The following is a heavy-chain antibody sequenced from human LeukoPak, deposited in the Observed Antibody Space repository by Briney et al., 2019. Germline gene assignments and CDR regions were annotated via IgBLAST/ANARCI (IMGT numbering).Heavy chain of an antibody. D-gene: IGHD5-24*01. CDR2: IYYSGCT. CDR3: ARGRDGYNLYYYYGMDV. Sequence: SETLSLTCTVSGGSISTYYWSWIRQPPGKGLEWIGYIYYSGCTNYSPSLKSRVTISVDTSKNQFSLNLNSVTAADTAVYYCARGRDGYNLYYYYGMDVWGQGTTVTVSS. V-gene: IGHV4-59*01. J-gene: IGHJ6*02. CDR1: GGSISTYY.